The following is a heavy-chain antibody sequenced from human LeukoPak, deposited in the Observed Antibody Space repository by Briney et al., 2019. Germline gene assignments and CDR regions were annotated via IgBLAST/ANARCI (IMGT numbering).Heavy chain of an antibody. D-gene: IGHD2-15*01. CDR2: ISYDGSNK. V-gene: IGHV3-30*04. CDR3: ARARLTIVVVAANYFFDY. J-gene: IGHJ4*02. Sequence: AGSLRLSCAASGFTFSSYAMHWVRQAQGKGLEWVAVISYDGSNKYYADSVKGRFTISRDNSKNPLYLQMNSLRAEDTAVYYCARARLTIVVVAANYFFDYWGQGTLVTVSS. CDR1: GFTFSSYA.